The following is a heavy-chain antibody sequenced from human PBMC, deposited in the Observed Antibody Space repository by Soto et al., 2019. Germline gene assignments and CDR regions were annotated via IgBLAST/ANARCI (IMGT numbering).Heavy chain of an antibody. CDR3: ANDSTAMDPIDY. D-gene: IGHD5-18*01. J-gene: IGHJ4*02. V-gene: IGHV3-23*01. CDR2: ISGSGGST. Sequence: EVQLLESGGGLVQPGGSLRLSCADSGFTFSSYAMSWVRQAPGKGLEWVSAISGSGGSTYYADSVKGRFTISRDNSKNTLYLQMNSLRAEDMAVYYCANDSTAMDPIDYWGQGTLVTVSS. CDR1: GFTFSSYA.